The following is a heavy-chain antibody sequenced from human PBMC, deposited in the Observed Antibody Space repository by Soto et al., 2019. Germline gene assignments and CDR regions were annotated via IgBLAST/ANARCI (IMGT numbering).Heavy chain of an antibody. CDR1: DYSIIRGYY. V-gene: IGHV4-38-2*01. D-gene: IGHD6-6*01. J-gene: IGHJ2*01. CDR2: IYHSGST. Sequence: SETLSLTCAISDYSIIRGYYWGWVRQPPGKGLEWIGSIYHSGSTYYNPSLKSRVTISVDTSKNQFSLKLTSVTAADTAVYYCASPSLNWYFDLWGRGTLVT. CDR3: ASPSLNWYFDL.